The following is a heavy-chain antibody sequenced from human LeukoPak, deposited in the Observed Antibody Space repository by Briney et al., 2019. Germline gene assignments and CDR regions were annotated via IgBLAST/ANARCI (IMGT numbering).Heavy chain of an antibody. CDR3: ARHPSAVAGKTFDC. Sequence: PSQTLSLTCTVSGGSISSGDYYWSWIRQPPGKGLEWIGYIYYSGSTYYNPSLKSRVTISVDTSKNQFSLKLSSVTAADTAVYYCARHPSAVAGKTFDCWGQGTLVTVSS. J-gene: IGHJ4*02. V-gene: IGHV4-30-4*01. D-gene: IGHD6-19*01. CDR2: IYYSGST. CDR1: GGSISSGDYY.